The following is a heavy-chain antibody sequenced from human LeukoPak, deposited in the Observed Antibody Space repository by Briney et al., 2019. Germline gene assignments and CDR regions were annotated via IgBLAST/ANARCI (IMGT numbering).Heavy chain of an antibody. V-gene: IGHV4-38-2*02. D-gene: IGHD3-10*01. Sequence: SETLSLTCTVSGYSISSGFYWGWIRQPPGKGPEWIGSIYHSGSTHYNSSLKSRVTISVDTSKNQLSLKLSSVTAADTAVYYCARQRFGDVHAFDVWGQGTVLSVS. CDR2: IYHSGST. CDR1: GYSISSGFY. CDR3: ARQRFGDVHAFDV. J-gene: IGHJ3*01.